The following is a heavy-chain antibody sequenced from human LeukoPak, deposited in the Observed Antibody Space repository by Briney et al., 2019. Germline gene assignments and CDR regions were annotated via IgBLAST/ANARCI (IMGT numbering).Heavy chain of an antibody. V-gene: IGHV4-59*01. Sequence: SETLSLTCTVSGGSISSYYWSWIRQPPGKGLEWIGYIYYSGSTNYNPSLKSRVTISVDTSKNQFSLKLSSVTAADTAVYYCERAPLNIVATIEFDYWGQGTLVTVSS. CDR2: IYYSGST. CDR3: ERAPLNIVATIEFDY. CDR1: GGSISSYY. D-gene: IGHD5-12*01. J-gene: IGHJ4*02.